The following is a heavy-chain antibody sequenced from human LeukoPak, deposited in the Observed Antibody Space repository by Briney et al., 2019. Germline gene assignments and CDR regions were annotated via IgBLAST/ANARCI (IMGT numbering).Heavy chain of an antibody. Sequence: GESLKISCEGSGYSFTSYWIGWVRQLPGRGLDWMGIIYPGDSNTRYSPSFQGQVTISADKSISTAYLQWSSLKASDTAMYYCARHAIYSDSSSAFGIWGQGTMVTVSS. CDR3: ARHAIYSDSSSAFGI. D-gene: IGHD5-18*01. J-gene: IGHJ3*02. CDR1: GYSFTSYW. CDR2: IYPGDSNT. V-gene: IGHV5-51*01.